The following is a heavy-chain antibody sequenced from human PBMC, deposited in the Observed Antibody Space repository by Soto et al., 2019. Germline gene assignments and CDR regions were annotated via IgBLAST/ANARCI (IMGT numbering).Heavy chain of an antibody. V-gene: IGHV3-33*06. CDR2: KWFFASGGNE. D-gene: IGHD1-26*01. J-gene: IGHJ6*02. Sequence: GGSLRLSCATSGFTFSNYGIHWVRQAPGKGLEWVAVKWFFASGGNEYYADSVKGRFAISRDDSKQTAYLQMDNLRAEDTAHYFCANGPVVGANYKYYDMDVWGRGTTVTVSS. CDR1: GFTFSNYG. CDR3: ANGPVVGANYKYYDMDV.